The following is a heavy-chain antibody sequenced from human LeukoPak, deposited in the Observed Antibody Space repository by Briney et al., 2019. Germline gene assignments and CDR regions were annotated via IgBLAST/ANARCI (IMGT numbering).Heavy chain of an antibody. CDR1: GFTFSSYS. CDR3: AKGEHTVVVTAGAFDH. Sequence: PGRSLRLSCAASGFTFSSYSIHWVRQAPGKGLQWVAVVSYDGSTTYYAKSVRGRFTISRDNSKNTVYLQMNSLRAEDTAVYYCAKGEHTVVVTAGAFDHWGQGTPVTVSS. CDR2: VSYDGSTT. V-gene: IGHV3-30*18. D-gene: IGHD2-21*02. J-gene: IGHJ4*02.